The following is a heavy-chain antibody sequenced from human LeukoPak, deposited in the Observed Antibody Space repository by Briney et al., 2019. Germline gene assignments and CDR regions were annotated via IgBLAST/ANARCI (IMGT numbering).Heavy chain of an antibody. J-gene: IGHJ4*02. CDR3: AKDSGAGMVRGGTVDY. CDR1: GFTFSSYG. V-gene: IGHV3-30*18. D-gene: IGHD3-10*01. Sequence: GGSLRLSCAASGFTFSSYGVHWVRQAPGKGLEWVAVISYDGSNKYYADSVKGRFTISRDNSKNTLYLQMNSLRAEDTAVYYCAKDSGAGMVRGGTVDYWGQGTLVTVSS. CDR2: ISYDGSNK.